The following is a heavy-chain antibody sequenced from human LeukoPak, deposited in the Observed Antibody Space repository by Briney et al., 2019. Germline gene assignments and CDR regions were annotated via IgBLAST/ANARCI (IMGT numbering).Heavy chain of an antibody. J-gene: IGHJ5*02. CDR1: GFTFSSYA. CDR2: ISGSGGST. D-gene: IGHD3-22*01. CDR3: AKDPSPFYYDEPLDP. Sequence: PGGSLRLSCAASGFTFSSYAISWVRQAPGKGLEWVSAISGSGGSTYYADSVKGRFTISRDNSKNTLYLQMNSLRAEDTAVYYCAKDPSPFYYDEPLDPWGQGTLVTVSS. V-gene: IGHV3-23*01.